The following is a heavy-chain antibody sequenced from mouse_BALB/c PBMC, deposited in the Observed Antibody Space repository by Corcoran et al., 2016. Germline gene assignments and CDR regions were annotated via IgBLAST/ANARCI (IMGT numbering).Heavy chain of an antibody. Sequence: QIQLVQSGPELKKPGETVKISSKASGYTFTNYGMNWVQQAPGKGLKWMGWINTYTGEPTYADDFKGRFAFSLETSASTTYLQINNLKNEDMATYFCAREPYAMDYWGQGTSVTVSS. CDR1: GYTFTNYG. CDR2: INTYTGEP. CDR3: AREPYAMDY. J-gene: IGHJ4*01. V-gene: IGHV9-1*02.